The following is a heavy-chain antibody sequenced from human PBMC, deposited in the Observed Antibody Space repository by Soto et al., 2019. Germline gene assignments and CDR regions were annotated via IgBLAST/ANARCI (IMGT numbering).Heavy chain of an antibody. J-gene: IGHJ4*02. CDR1: GFGFSSYG. D-gene: IGHD2-15*01. CDR2: IRYDGSKE. CDR3: ASGLKYCGSGSDCYRSFDY. V-gene: IGHV3-30*02. Sequence: GGSLRLSCAASGFGFSSYGMYWVHQAPGKGLEWVATIRYDGSKEFYADSVKGRFTISRDNSKNTLYLEMNSLRAEDTAVYYCASGLKYCGSGSDCYRSFDYWGQGTLVTVSS.